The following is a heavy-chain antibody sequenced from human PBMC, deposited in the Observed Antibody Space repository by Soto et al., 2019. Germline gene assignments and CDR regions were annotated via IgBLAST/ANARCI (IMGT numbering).Heavy chain of an antibody. J-gene: IGHJ3*02. CDR2: ISGSGGST. D-gene: IGHD6-19*01. V-gene: IGHV3-23*01. CDR3: AKEGRIAVALNDAFDI. CDR1: GFTFSSYA. Sequence: EVQLLESGGGLVQPGGSLRLSCAASGFTFSSYAMSWVRQAPGKGLEWVSAISGSGGSTYYADSVKGRFTISRDNSKKTLYLQMNSLRAEDTAVYYCAKEGRIAVALNDAFDIWGQGTMVTVSS.